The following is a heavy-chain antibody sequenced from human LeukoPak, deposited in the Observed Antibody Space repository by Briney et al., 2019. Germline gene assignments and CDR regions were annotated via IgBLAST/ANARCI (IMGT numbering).Heavy chain of an antibody. V-gene: IGHV4-39*07. J-gene: IGHJ4*02. CDR1: GGSISSRNYS. D-gene: IGHD6-19*01. CDR2: ISYSGTS. Sequence: PSETLSLTCTVSGGSISSRNYSWGWIRQPPRSGLEWIGSISYSGTSYYNPSLRSRVTLSVDTSKNQFSLKLSSVTAADTAVYYCARGDRGIAVASAWGQGTLVTVSS. CDR3: ARGDRGIAVASA.